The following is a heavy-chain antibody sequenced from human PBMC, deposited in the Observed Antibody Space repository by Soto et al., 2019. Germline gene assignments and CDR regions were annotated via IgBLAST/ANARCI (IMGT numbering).Heavy chain of an antibody. CDR1: GYTFTIYY. CDR2: INPSGGST. CDR3: ARSGPTVTTEHGNDAFDI. Sequence: ASVKVSCKASGYTFTIYYMHWVLQAPVQWLEWMGIINPSGGSTSYAQKFQGRVTMTRDTSTSTVYMELSSLRSEDTAVYYCARSGPTVTTEHGNDAFDIWGQGTMVTVSS. D-gene: IGHD4-17*01. V-gene: IGHV1-46*01. J-gene: IGHJ3*02.